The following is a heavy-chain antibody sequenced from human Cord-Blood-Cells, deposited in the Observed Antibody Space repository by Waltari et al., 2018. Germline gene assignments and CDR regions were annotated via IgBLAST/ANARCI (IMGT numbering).Heavy chain of an antibody. Sequence: EVPLVPSGAEVKKPGATLKISWTSSGYGFTGYCIGWVRQMPGKGLEWMGIIYPGDSDTRYSPSFQGQVTISADKSISTAYLQWSSLKASDTAMYYCARQENVDTAMVDYWGQGTLVTVSS. CDR1: GYGFTGYC. V-gene: IGHV5-51*01. CDR3: ARQENVDTAMVDY. CDR2: IYPGDSDT. D-gene: IGHD5-18*01. J-gene: IGHJ4*02.